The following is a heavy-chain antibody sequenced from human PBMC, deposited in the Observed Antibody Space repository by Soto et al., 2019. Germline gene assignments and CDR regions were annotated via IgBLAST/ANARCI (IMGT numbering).Heavy chain of an antibody. J-gene: IGHJ4*02. Sequence: ASVKVSCKASGYSFTNFHIHWVRQAPGQGLEWMGRINPSSGSTNDAQKFQGWVTMTRDTSISTAYMELSRLRSDDTAVYYCARASCSSTSCPSPGNFDYWGQGTLVTVS. CDR1: GYSFTNFH. CDR2: INPSSGST. D-gene: IGHD2-2*01. V-gene: IGHV1-2*04. CDR3: ARASCSSTSCPSPGNFDY.